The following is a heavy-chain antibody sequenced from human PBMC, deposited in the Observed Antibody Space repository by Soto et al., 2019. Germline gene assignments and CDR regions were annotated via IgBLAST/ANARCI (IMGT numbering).Heavy chain of an antibody. D-gene: IGHD6-13*01. CDR3: AKEHHYSSSWSEFDY. CDR2: ISGSGVST. Sequence: EVQLLGSGGGLVQPGGSLRLSCAASGFTFSSYAMSWVRQAPGKGLEWVSAISGSGVSTYYADSVQGRFTISRDNSKNTLYLQMNSLRAEDTAVYYCAKEHHYSSSWSEFDYWGQGTLVTVSS. CDR1: GFTFSSYA. V-gene: IGHV3-23*01. J-gene: IGHJ4*02.